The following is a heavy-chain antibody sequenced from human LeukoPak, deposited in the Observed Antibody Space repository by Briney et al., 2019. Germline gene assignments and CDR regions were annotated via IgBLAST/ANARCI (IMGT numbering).Heavy chain of an antibody. CDR2: IFYSGST. D-gene: IGHD2/OR15-2a*01. V-gene: IGHV4-59*01. CDR1: GGSMNNYY. J-gene: IGHJ4*02. CDR3: ARLRGNYFPDY. Sequence: KPSETLSLTCTVSGGSMNNYYWTWIRQPPGKGLQWMAYIFYSGSTNYNPSLRSRVTISVDTSKNQFSLKLNSVTAADTAVYYCARLRGNYFPDYWGQGTLVTVSS.